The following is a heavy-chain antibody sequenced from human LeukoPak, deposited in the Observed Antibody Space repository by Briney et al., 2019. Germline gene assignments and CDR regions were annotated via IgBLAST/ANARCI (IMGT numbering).Heavy chain of an antibody. D-gene: IGHD3-9*01. CDR3: ARGLRYFDWSLLN. V-gene: IGHV4-39*01. Sequence: SETLSLTCTVSGDSVSNTNYYWGWIRQPPGKGLEWIGTFYYSGNTYYNPSLKSRVTISVDTSKNQFSLKLSSVTAADTAVYYCARGLRYFDWSLLNWGQGTLVTVSS. CDR1: GDSVSNTNYY. J-gene: IGHJ4*02. CDR2: FYYSGNT.